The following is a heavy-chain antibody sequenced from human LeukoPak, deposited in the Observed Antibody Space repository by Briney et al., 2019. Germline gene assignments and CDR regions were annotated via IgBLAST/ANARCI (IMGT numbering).Heavy chain of an antibody. CDR1: GGSFSGYY. Sequence: SETLSLTCAVYGGSFSGYYWSWIRQPPGKGLEWIGYIYTSGSTNYNPSLKSRVTISVDTSKNQFSLKLSSVTAADTAVYYCARHYLYQNYYGSGSYFDYWGQGTLVTVSS. CDR2: IYTSGST. V-gene: IGHV4-4*09. CDR3: ARHYLYQNYYGSGSYFDY. D-gene: IGHD3-10*01. J-gene: IGHJ4*02.